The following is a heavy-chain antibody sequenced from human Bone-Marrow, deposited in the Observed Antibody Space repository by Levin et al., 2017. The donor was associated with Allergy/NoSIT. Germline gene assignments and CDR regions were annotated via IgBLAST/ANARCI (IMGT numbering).Heavy chain of an antibody. Sequence: GGSLRLSCAASGFTFSSYEMNWVRQAPGKGLEWVSHVSSDSSAMYYADSVKGRFTISRDNAKNSLYLQMNSLRVEDTAVYYCATLFGNAWGQGTTVTVSS. CDR1: GFTFSSYE. CDR3: ATLFGNA. CDR2: VSSDSSAM. D-gene: IGHD3-3*01. J-gene: IGHJ6*02. V-gene: IGHV3-48*03.